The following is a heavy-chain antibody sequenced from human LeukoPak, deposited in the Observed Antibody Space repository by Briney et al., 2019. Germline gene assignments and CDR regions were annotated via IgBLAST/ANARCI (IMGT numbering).Heavy chain of an antibody. CDR2: INQDESKK. Sequence: GGSLRLSCAASGFTFSNDWMCWVRQAPGKGLEGVANINQDESKKYYADSVKGRFTISRDNAKNSLYLQMNSLTAEDTAIYYCARDHAYRADYWGQGTLVTVS. J-gene: IGHJ4*02. D-gene: IGHD2-2*01. V-gene: IGHV3-7*01. CDR3: ARDHAYRADY. CDR1: GFTFSNDW.